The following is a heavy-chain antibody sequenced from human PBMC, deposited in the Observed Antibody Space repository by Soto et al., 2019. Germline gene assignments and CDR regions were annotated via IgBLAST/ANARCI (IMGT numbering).Heavy chain of an antibody. CDR1: GGSFSGYY. Sequence: SETLSLTCAVYGGSFSGYYWSWIRQPPGKGLEWIGEINHSGSTNYNPSLKSRVTISVDTSKNQFSLKLSSVTAADTAVYYCARGTTGYCSSTSCYAGLRPLHYTDVWGKGTTVTVSS. CDR2: INHSGST. D-gene: IGHD2-2*01. V-gene: IGHV4-34*01. CDR3: ARGTTGYCSSTSCYAGLRPLHYTDV. J-gene: IGHJ6*03.